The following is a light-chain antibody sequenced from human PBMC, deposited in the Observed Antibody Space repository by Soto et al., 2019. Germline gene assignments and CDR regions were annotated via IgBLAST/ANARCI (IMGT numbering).Light chain of an antibody. CDR3: QPFDSSVT. CDR2: GAS. CDR1: QRVSSTF. J-gene: IGKJ1*01. Sequence: EMVVTQSPGSLYLSPGERATLSCRASQRVSSTFFAWYQQRPGQAPRLLMYGASSRATGIPERFSGSGSGTDFTLTISRLEPEDFAVYYCQPFDSSVTFGQGTKVEIK. V-gene: IGKV3-20*01.